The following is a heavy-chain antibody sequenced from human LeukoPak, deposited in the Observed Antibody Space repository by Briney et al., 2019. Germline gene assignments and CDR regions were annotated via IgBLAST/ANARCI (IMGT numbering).Heavy chain of an antibody. CDR3: ARSSGAYRSFDY. CDR2: IYYSGTT. D-gene: IGHD1-26*01. V-gene: IGHV4-59*01. Sequence: PSETLSLTCTVSGGAISSYYWSWIRQPPGKGLEWVGYIYYSGTTDYNPSLKNRVTISVDTFNNQFSLKVSSVTAADTAVYYCARSSGAYRSFDYWGQGTLVPVSS. J-gene: IGHJ4*02. CDR1: GGAISSYY.